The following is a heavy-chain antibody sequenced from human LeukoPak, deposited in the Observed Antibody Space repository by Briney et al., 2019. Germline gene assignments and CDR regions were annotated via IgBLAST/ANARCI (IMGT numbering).Heavy chain of an antibody. V-gene: IGHV3-33*03. CDR2: IWYDGSNK. J-gene: IGHJ4*02. Sequence: PGRSLRLSCAASGFTFSSYGMHWVRQAPGKGLEWVAVIWYDGSNKYYADSVKGRFTISRDNAKNSVYLQMNSLRAEDTAVYYCARRHHFGFLDSWGQGTLVTVSS. D-gene: IGHD3-10*01. CDR1: GFTFSSYG. CDR3: ARRHHFGFLDS.